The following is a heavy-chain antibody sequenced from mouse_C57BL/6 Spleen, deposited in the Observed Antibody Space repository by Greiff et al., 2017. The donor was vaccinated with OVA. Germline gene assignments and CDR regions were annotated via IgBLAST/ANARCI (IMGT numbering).Heavy chain of an antibody. D-gene: IGHD2-4*01. CDR2: IHPNSGST. J-gene: IGHJ4*01. CDR1: GYTFTSYW. Sequence: QVQLKQPGAELVKPGASVKLSCKASGYTFTSYWMHWVKQRPGQGLEWIGMIHPNSGSTNYNEKFKSKATLTVDKSSSTAYMQLSSLTSEDSAVYYCARGESYDYDDAMDYWGQGTSVTVSS. V-gene: IGHV1-64*01. CDR3: ARGESYDYDDAMDY.